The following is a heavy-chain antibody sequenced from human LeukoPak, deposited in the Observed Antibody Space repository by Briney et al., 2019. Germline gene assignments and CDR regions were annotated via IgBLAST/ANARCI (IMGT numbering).Heavy chain of an antibody. D-gene: IGHD5-12*01. J-gene: IGHJ6*03. V-gene: IGHV3-66*03. CDR1: GFTVHSNY. Sequence: TGGSLRLSCAASGFTVHSNYMSWVRQAPGKGLEWVSVIDRSGVTHYADSVKGRFTISRDNSKNTLYLQMKSLRAEDTAVYYCAKGGGYEAQYYYYYLDVWGKGTTVTISS. CDR3: AKGGGYEAQYYYYYLDV. CDR2: IDRSGVT.